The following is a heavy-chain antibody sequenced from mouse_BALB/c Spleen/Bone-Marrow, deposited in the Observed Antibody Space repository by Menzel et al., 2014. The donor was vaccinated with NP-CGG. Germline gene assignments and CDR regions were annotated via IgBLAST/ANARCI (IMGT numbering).Heavy chain of an antibody. J-gene: IGHJ4*01. CDR3: ARVYGNYGAMDY. Sequence: VQLQESGAELARPGASVKMSCRASGYTFTTYTMHWVKQRPGQGLEWIGYINPSSGYTYYNQKFKDKATLTADKSSSAAYLHLSSLTSEDSTVYYCARVYGNYGAMDYWGQGTSVTVSS. V-gene: IGHV1-4*01. CDR1: GYTFTTYT. D-gene: IGHD2-1*01. CDR2: INPSSGYT.